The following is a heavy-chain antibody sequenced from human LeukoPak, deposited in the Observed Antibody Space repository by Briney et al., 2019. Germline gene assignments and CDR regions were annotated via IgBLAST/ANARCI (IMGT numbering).Heavy chain of an antibody. Sequence: GGSLRPSCAASGFTFSSYGMHWVRQAPGKGLEWVAVISYDGSNKYYADSVKGRFTISRDNSKNTLYLQMNSLRAEDTAVYYCAKDDYYDSSGPVDYWGQGTLVTVSS. V-gene: IGHV3-30*18. CDR1: GFTFSSYG. J-gene: IGHJ4*02. D-gene: IGHD3-22*01. CDR2: ISYDGSNK. CDR3: AKDDYYDSSGPVDY.